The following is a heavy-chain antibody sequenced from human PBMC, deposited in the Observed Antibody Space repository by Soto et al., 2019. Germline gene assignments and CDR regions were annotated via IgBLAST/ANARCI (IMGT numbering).Heavy chain of an antibody. CDR1: GYSFTSYW. J-gene: IGHJ4*02. Sequence: GESLKISCKGSGYSFTSYWIGWVRQMPGKALEWMGIIYPGDSDTRYSLSFQGQVTISADKSINTAYLQWSSLKASDTAMYYCARRGRYCSGSSCPAPDYWGQGTLVTVSS. CDR3: ARRGRYCSGSSCPAPDY. D-gene: IGHD2-15*01. V-gene: IGHV5-51*01. CDR2: IYPGDSDT.